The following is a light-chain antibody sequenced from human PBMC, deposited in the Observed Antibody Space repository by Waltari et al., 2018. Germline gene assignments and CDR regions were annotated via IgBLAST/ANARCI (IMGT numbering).Light chain of an antibody. J-gene: IGKJ4*01. CDR3: QQYDNFPLT. CDR1: QSINNY. V-gene: IGKV1-33*01. Sequence: DIQITQSPSSLPASLVDRFTITCRASQSINNYLSWYQQKPGKAPKHLIYYASSLESGVPSRFSGSGSGTDYTLTISSLQPEDIATYYCQQYDNFPLTFGGGTKVEIK. CDR2: YAS.